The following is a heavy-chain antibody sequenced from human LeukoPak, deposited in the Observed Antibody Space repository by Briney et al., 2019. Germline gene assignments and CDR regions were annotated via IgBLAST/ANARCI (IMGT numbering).Heavy chain of an antibody. CDR3: ARDDYYGSSGYYSGGY. V-gene: IGHV1-18*01. D-gene: IGHD3-22*01. Sequence: ASVKVSCKASGYTFTSYGISWVRQAPGQGLEWMGWISAYNGNTNYAQKLQGRVTMTTDTSTSTAYMELRSLRSDDTAVYYCARDDYYGSSGYYSGGYWGQGTLVTVSS. J-gene: IGHJ4*02. CDR2: ISAYNGNT. CDR1: GYTFTSYG.